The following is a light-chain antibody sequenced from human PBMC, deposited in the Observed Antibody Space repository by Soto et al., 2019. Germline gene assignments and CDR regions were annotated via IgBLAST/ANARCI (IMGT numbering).Light chain of an antibody. Sequence: EIVMPQSPATLSVSPGERATLSCRASQSVSSNLAWYQQKPGQAPRLLIYGASTRATGIPARFSGSGSGTDFTLTISSLQSEDFAVYYCQQYNNWPGTFGQGTKVEIK. CDR3: QQYNNWPGT. J-gene: IGKJ1*01. CDR2: GAS. CDR1: QSVSSN. V-gene: IGKV3-15*01.